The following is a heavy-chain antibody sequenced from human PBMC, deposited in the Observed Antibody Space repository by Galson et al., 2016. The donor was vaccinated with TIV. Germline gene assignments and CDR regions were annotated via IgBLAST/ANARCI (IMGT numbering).Heavy chain of an antibody. CDR1: GFSLSDYA. CDR2: ISGRGSTT. V-gene: IGHV3-23*01. D-gene: IGHD1-26*01. Sequence: SLRLSCAASGFSLSDYAMTWVRQAPGKGLEWVSVISGRGSTTHYADSVKGRFTISRDNSKNTLYLHMSSLRAEDTALYYCTRGPTTRRGYYGLDIWGQGTTVTVSS. J-gene: IGHJ6*02. CDR3: TRGPTTRRGYYGLDI.